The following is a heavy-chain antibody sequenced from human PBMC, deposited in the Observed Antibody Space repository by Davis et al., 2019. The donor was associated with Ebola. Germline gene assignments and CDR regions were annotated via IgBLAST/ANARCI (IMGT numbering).Heavy chain of an antibody. D-gene: IGHD3-16*01. CDR3: ARQPRSTRSPEYYHGLDV. CDR1: RGSISSHF. J-gene: IGHJ6*02. V-gene: IGHV4-59*11. CDR2: IFYTGST. Sequence: PSETLSLTCAVSRGSISSHFRSWIRQSPGQGLEWIGSIFYTGSTNLNPSLRSRVTLSVDRPKNQFSLNLTSVTAADTAVYFCARQPRSTRSPEYYHGLDVWGQGTTVVASS.